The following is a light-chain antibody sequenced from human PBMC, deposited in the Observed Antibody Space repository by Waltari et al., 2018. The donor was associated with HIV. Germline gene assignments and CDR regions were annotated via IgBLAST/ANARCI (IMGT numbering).Light chain of an antibody. CDR1: SSDVGGYNY. CDR3: SSYAGSNNWV. J-gene: IGLJ2*01. Sequence: QSALPQPPSASGSAGQSVTISCTGTSSDVGGYNYVSWYQQHPGKAPKLMIFEVSKRPSGVPDRFSGSKSGNTASLTVSGLQAEDEADYFCSSYAGSNNWVFGGGTKLTVL. V-gene: IGLV2-8*01. CDR2: EVS.